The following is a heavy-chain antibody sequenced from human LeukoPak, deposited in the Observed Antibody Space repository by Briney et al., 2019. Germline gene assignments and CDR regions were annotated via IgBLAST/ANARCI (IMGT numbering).Heavy chain of an antibody. CDR3: ARAMRSGYDY. J-gene: IGHJ4*02. D-gene: IGHD5-12*01. Sequence: GGSLRLSCVASGFTFSNYAMTWVRQAPGKGLEWVSGISGSADSTYYADSVKGRFTISRDNAKNSLYLQMNSLRDEDTAVYYCARAMRSGYDYWGQGTLVTVSS. CDR2: ISGSADST. V-gene: IGHV3-23*01. CDR1: GFTFSNYA.